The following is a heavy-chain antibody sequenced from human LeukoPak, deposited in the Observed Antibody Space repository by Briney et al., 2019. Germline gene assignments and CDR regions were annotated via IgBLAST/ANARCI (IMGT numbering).Heavy chain of an antibody. Sequence: GGSLRLSCAASGFTFDDYGMSWVRQAPGKGLEWVSGINWNGGSTGYADSVKGRFTISRDNAKNSLYLQMNSLRAEDTALYYCARPYSDYAGEYYFDYWGQGTLVTVSS. J-gene: IGHJ4*02. CDR3: ARPYSDYAGEYYFDY. CDR1: GFTFDDYG. V-gene: IGHV3-20*04. CDR2: INWNGGST. D-gene: IGHD4-11*01.